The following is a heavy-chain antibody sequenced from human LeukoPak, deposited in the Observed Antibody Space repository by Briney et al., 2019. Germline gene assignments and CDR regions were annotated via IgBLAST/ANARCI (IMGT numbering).Heavy chain of an antibody. D-gene: IGHD3-10*01. V-gene: IGHV3-13*01. CDR1: GFTFSSYD. J-gene: IGHJ4*02. Sequence: GGSLRLSCAASGFTFSSYDMHWVRQATGKGLEWVSAIGTAGDTYYPGSVKGRFTISRENAKNSLYLQMNSLRAGDTAVYYCARGHYGSGSYYKEPTFDYWGQGTLVTVSS. CDR2: IGTAGDT. CDR3: ARGHYGSGSYYKEPTFDY.